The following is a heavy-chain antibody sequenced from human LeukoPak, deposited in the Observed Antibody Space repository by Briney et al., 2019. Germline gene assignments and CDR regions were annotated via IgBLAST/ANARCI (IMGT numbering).Heavy chain of an antibody. V-gene: IGHV3-23*01. D-gene: IGHD4-17*01. Sequence: GGSLRLSCAASGFTFSSYAMSWVRQAPGKGLEWVSLTSGSGDSTFYADSVQGRFTISRDNSKNTLFLQVSSLRAEDTAVYYCAKGHIYGSLKTWGQGTLVTVSS. CDR2: TSGSGDST. CDR3: AKGHIYGSLKT. CDR1: GFTFSSYA. J-gene: IGHJ5*02.